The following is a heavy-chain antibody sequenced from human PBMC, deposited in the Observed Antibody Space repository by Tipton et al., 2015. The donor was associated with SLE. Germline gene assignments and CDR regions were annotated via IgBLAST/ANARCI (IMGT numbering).Heavy chain of an antibody. J-gene: IGHJ4*02. CDR1: GFTFSSYG. CDR3: AKDAPEETDS. CDR2: IRSDGRNK. V-gene: IGHV3-30*02. Sequence: GSLRLSCAASGFTFSSYGMHWVRQAPGKGLEWVAFIRSDGRNKNYADSVKGRLTISRDDSKNTVHLQMNSLRPEDTAVYYCAKDAPEETDSWGQGTLVTVSS.